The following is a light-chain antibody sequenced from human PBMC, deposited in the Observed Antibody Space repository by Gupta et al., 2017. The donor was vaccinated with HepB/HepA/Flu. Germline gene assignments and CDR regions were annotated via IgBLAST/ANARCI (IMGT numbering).Light chain of an antibody. V-gene: IGLV2-11*01. CDR1: SSDVGSYNR. CDR3: CSNAGNSYV. CDR2: DVD. Sequence: QSALTQPRSVSGSPGQSVPISCTGTSSDVGSYNRVSWYQQHPNKAPKVMIYDVDERPSGVPDRFSGSKSGNTASLTISGLQADDEADYYCCSNAGNSYVFGTGTKITVL. J-gene: IGLJ1*01.